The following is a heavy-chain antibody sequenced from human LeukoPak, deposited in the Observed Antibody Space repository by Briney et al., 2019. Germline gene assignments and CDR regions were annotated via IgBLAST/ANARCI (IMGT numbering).Heavy chain of an antibody. D-gene: IGHD6-13*01. CDR1: GYTLTELS. J-gene: IGHJ4*02. V-gene: IGHV1-24*01. Sequence: ASVKVSCKVSGYTLTELSMHWVRQAPGKGLEWMGGFDPEDGETIYAQKFQGRVTMTEDTSTDTAYMELSSLRSEDTAVYYCARGGVGYSSSWFSPFDYWGQGTLVTVSS. CDR3: ARGGVGYSSSWFSPFDY. CDR2: FDPEDGET.